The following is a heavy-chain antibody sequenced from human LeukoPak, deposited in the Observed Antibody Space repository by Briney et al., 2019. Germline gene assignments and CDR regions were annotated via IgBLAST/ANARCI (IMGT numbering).Heavy chain of an antibody. D-gene: IGHD6-13*01. V-gene: IGHV1-8*03. CDR2: MNPNSGNT. CDR1: GYTFTSYD. J-gene: IGHJ4*02. Sequence: ASVKVSCKASGYTFTSYDINWVRQATGQGLEWMGWMNPNSGNTGYAQKFQGRVTITRNTSISTAYMELSSLRSEDTAVYYCARVPSLVAAAAPGGYYFDYWGQGTLVTVSS. CDR3: ARVPSLVAAAAPGGYYFDY.